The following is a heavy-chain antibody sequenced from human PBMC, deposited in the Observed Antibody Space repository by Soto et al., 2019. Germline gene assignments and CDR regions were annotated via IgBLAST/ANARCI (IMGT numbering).Heavy chain of an antibody. V-gene: IGHV1-58*01. CDR3: ARGGGIVVVTAPYDH. CDR1: GFTFSSSA. CDR2: IDAGSGNT. J-gene: IGHJ4*02. Sequence: GASVKVSCKTSGFTFSSSAVHWVRQARGHGLQWIGWIDAGSGNTTYAQRLLERVTMTRDMSTSTAYMELGSLTSEDTAVYYCARGGGIVVVTAPYDHWGQGTQVTVSS. D-gene: IGHD2-21*02.